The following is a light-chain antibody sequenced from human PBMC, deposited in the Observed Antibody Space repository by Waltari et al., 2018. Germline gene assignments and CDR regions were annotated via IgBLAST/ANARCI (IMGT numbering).Light chain of an antibody. J-gene: IGLJ1*01. CDR3: SSYTASRHYV. V-gene: IGLV2-14*03. CDR2: DVS. CDR1: SSDVGAYDY. Sequence: QSALTQPASVSGSPGQSITIPCTGTSSDVGAYDYVSLYQPYPGKAPQLVIHDVSSRPSGTSDRFSGSKSGNTASLIISGLQADDEADYYCSSYTASRHYVFGTGTKVTVL.